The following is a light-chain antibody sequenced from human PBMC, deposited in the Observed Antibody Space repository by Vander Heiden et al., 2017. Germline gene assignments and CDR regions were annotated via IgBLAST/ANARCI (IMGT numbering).Light chain of an antibody. V-gene: IGKV1-39*01. CDR2: ATS. CDR1: QNIRNY. Sequence: DIQMTQSPSSLSASVGDRVTITCRASQNIRNYLNWYQQIPGNAPKLLIYATSSLQSGVPSRFSGSGAGTDFTLTISSLQAEDFALYYCEQSDSGPYTFGRGTKLEIK. J-gene: IGKJ2*01. CDR3: EQSDSGPYT.